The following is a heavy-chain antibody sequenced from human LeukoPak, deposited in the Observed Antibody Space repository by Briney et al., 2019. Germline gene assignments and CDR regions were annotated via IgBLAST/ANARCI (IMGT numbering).Heavy chain of an antibody. Sequence: PSETLSLTCAVSGGSISSSNWWSWVRQPPGKGLEWIGNIFYSGSTYYSPSLKSRVTISLDTSRNQFSLKLNSVTAADTAVYYCARESPRSGYYYGDDAFDLWGQGTMVTVSS. CDR1: GGSISSSNW. J-gene: IGHJ3*01. D-gene: IGHD3-22*01. CDR3: ARESPRSGYYYGDDAFDL. V-gene: IGHV4-4*02. CDR2: IFYSGST.